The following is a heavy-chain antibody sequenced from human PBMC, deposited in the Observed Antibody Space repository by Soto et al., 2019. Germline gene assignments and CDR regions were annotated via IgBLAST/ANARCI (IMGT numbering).Heavy chain of an antibody. CDR1: GFTLSTFG. V-gene: IGHV3-48*02. Sequence: EVQLVESGGDLVQPGGSLRLSCAASGFTLSTFGMNWVRQAPGKRLEWVANISSGGSTMYYADSVKGRFTISRDNAKNSLSLQMNSLTDEDTAVYYCARGGGTIQKYFDCWGQGTLVTVSS. CDR3: ARGGGTIQKYFDC. CDR2: ISSGGSTM. J-gene: IGHJ4*02.